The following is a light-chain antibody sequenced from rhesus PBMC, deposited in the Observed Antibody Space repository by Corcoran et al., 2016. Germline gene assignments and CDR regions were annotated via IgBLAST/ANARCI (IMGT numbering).Light chain of an antibody. CDR2: SAS. CDR1: LSFGSS. Sequence: DIQMTQSPSSLSVSVGDTVMITCRASLSFGSSLAWYQQKPGKAPKLLIYSASSLHSGVPSRVSGSKAGTDFTLTISSLQPEDIVTYYCQQDCSDPLTFSGGTKLDIK. J-gene: IGKJ4*01. V-gene: IGKV1-46*01. CDR3: QQDCSDPLT.